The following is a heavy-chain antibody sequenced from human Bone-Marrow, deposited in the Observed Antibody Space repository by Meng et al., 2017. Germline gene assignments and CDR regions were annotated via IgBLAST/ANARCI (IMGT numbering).Heavy chain of an antibody. J-gene: IGHJ5*02. CDR1: GGSLSGYY. D-gene: IGHD3-3*01. CDR3: VYFWSGYFT. V-gene: IGHV4-34*01. Sequence: VQLQQCGAGLLKPSETLSLTFAVFGGSLSGYYCNWVRPPPGKGRGWVGGSDHFGNTISNPSLKGRLTISVSTSKNQISLRLSSVIAADTAVYYCVYFWSGYFTSGQGTLVTVSS. CDR2: SDHFGNT.